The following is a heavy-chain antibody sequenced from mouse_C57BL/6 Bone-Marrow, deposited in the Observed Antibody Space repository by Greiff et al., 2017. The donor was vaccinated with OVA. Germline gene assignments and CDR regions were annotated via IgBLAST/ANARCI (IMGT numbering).Heavy chain of an antibody. CDR1: GFTFSSYA. CDR3: TRWGLRGYYFDY. D-gene: IGHD2-4*01. V-gene: IGHV5-9-1*02. J-gene: IGHJ2*01. CDR2: ISSGGDYI. Sequence: EVKLEESGEGLVKPGGSLKLSCAASGFTFSSYAMSWVRQTPEKRLEWVAYISSGGDYIYYADTVKGRFTISRDKARNTLYLQMSSLKSEDTAMYYCTRWGLRGYYFDYWGQGTTLTVSS.